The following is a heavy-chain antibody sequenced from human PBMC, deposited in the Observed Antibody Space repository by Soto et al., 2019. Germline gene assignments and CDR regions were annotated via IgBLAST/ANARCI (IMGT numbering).Heavy chain of an antibody. V-gene: IGHV4-30-4*01. Sequence: SETLSLTCTVSGGCISSGDYYWSWIRQPPGEGLEWIGYIYYSGSTYYNPSPKSRVTISVDTSKNQFSLKLSSVTAADTAVYYCARVRGGIAVAGSSETYYYYYYGMDVWGQGTTVTVS. J-gene: IGHJ6*02. D-gene: IGHD6-19*01. CDR3: ARVRGGIAVAGSSETYYYYYYGMDV. CDR1: GGCISSGDYY. CDR2: IYYSGST.